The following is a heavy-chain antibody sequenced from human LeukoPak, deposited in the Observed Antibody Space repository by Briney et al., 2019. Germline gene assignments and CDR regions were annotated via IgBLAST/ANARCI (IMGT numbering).Heavy chain of an antibody. V-gene: IGHV4-59*01. J-gene: IGHJ4*02. D-gene: IGHD6-19*01. CDR1: GGSIISYY. CDR2: IYYSGST. Sequence: SETLSLTCTVSGGSIISYYWSWIRQPPGKGLEWIGYIYYSGSTNYNPSLKSRVTISVDTSKNQFSLKLSSVTAADTAVYYCASLLAVAGRGYFDYWGQGTLVTVSS. CDR3: ASLLAVAGRGYFDY.